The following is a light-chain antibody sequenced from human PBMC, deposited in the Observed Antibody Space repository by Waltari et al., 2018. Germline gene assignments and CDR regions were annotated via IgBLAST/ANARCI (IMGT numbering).Light chain of an antibody. V-gene: IGLV3-21*02. CDR3: QVWDSGSGHPHVV. CDR2: DDS. Sequence: SYVLTQPPSVSVAPGQTASITCGGDNIGGKSVHWYQQKAGQAHVLVVQDDSDRPSGIPERRSVSNSGNTATLTISRVEAGDEADFYCQVWDSGSGHPHVVFGGGTRLTVL. CDR1: NIGGKS. J-gene: IGLJ2*01.